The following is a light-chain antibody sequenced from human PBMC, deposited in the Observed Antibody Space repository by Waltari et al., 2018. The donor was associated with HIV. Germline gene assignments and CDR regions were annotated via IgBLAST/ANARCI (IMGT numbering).Light chain of an antibody. CDR1: SSDVGSYNL. Sequence: QSALTQPASVSGSPGQSITISCPGTSSDVGSYNLVSWYQQHPGKAPKLMIYEVSKRPSGVSNRFSGSKSGNTASLTISGLQAEDEADYYCCSYAGGLEFGGGTKLTVL. V-gene: IGLV2-23*02. CDR2: EVS. J-gene: IGLJ2*01. CDR3: CSYAGGLE.